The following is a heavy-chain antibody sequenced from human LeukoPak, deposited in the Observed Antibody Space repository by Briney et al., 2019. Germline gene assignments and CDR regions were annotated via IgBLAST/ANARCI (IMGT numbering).Heavy chain of an antibody. V-gene: IGHV3-21*01. D-gene: IGHD1-1*01. Sequence: GGSLRLSCATSGFTFTSYTMNGVRQAPGKGLEWVSSISSSSSDISYADSVKGRFAISRDNAKNFVYVQMSSLRAEDTAVYFCAREMNDRELDFFYGMDVWGQGTTVTVSS. CDR1: GFTFTSYT. J-gene: IGHJ6*02. CDR2: ISSSSSDI. CDR3: AREMNDRELDFFYGMDV.